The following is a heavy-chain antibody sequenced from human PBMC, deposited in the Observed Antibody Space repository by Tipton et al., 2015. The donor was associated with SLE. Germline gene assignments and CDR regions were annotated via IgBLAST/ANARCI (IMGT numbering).Heavy chain of an antibody. CDR3: ARYFYDSSGVCLFDF. CDR2: IYHTGST. V-gene: IGHV4-59*01. J-gene: IGHJ4*02. D-gene: IGHD3-22*01. CDR1: GGSISTYY. Sequence: TLSLTCTVSGGSISTYYWSWIRQPPKQGLEWIGWIYHTGSTDYNPSLKSRVTISVDTSKNQFSLRLSSVTAADTAVYHCARYFYDSSGVCLFDFWGRGTLVTVSS.